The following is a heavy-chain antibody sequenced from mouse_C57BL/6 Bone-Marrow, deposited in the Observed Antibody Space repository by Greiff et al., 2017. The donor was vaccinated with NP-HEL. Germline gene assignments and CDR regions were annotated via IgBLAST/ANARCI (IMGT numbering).Heavy chain of an antibody. D-gene: IGHD1-1*01. J-gene: IGHJ2*01. V-gene: IGHV1-22*01. Sequence: EVQLQQSGPELVKPGASVKMSCKASGYTFTDYNMHWVKQSHGKSLEWIGYINPNNGGTSYNQKFKGKATLTVNKSSSTAYMELRSLTSDDSAVYYCAREFYYYGSSYYYFDYWGQGTTLTVSS. CDR1: GYTFTDYN. CDR2: INPNNGGT. CDR3: AREFYYYGSSYYYFDY.